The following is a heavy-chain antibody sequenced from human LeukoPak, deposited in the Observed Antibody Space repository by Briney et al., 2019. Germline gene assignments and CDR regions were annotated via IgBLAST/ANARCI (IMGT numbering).Heavy chain of an antibody. J-gene: IGHJ6*02. CDR3: ARSFLYSSSSELPPDYYYYYGMDV. D-gene: IGHD6-6*01. V-gene: IGHV1-46*01. CDR1: GYTFTSYY. Sequence: ASVKVSCKASGYTFTSYYMHWVRQAPGQGLEWMGIINPSGGSTSYAQKSQGRVTMTRDTSTSTVYMELSSLRSEDTAVYYCARSFLYSSSSELPPDYYYYYGMDVWGQGTTVTVSS. CDR2: INPSGGST.